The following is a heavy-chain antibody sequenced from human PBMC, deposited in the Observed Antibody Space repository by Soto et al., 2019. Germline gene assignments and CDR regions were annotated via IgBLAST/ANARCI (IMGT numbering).Heavy chain of an antibody. CDR3: ARTYDFLTIFGPLGYTHV. D-gene: IGHD3-3*01. J-gene: IGHJ6*03. Sequence: PGVSLRLSCAASGFTFSSYSMNWVRQAPGKGLEWVSSISSSSSYIYYADSVKGRFTISRDNAKNSLYLQMNSLRAEDTAVYYCARTYDFLTIFGPLGYTHVWGKGTTVTLSS. V-gene: IGHV3-21*01. CDR1: GFTFSSYS. CDR2: ISSSSSYI.